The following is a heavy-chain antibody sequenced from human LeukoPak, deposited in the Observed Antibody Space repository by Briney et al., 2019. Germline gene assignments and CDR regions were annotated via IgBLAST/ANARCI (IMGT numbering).Heavy chain of an antibody. CDR3: ARDHGSAYYRAPRH. Sequence: ASVEVSCKASGYILTNYYMHWVRQAPGQGLEWMGTINPSGGSTTYAQKFQGRVTMTRDTSTSTVYMELSSLRSEDTAVYYCARDHGSAYYRAPRHWGQGTLVTVSS. D-gene: IGHD3-10*01. CDR2: INPSGGST. J-gene: IGHJ4*02. CDR1: GYILTNYY. V-gene: IGHV1-46*01.